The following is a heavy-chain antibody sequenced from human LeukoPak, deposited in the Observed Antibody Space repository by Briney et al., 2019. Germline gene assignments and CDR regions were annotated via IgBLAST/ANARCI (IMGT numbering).Heavy chain of an antibody. D-gene: IGHD2/OR15-2a*01. CDR2: INHSGST. V-gene: IGHV4-34*01. Sequence: GSLRLSCAASGFTVSSNYMSWVRQPPGKGLEWIGEINHSGSTNYNPSLKSRVTISVDTSKNQFSLKLSSVTAADTAVYYCARLKSTRSFYYYYMDVWGKGTTVTISS. CDR3: ARLKSTRSFYYYYMDV. CDR1: GFTVSSNY. J-gene: IGHJ6*03.